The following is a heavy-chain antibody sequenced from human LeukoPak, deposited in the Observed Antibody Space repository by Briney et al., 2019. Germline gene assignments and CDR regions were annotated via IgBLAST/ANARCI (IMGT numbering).Heavy chain of an antibody. Sequence: PGGSLRLSCTASGFTFSSYTMSWVRQAPGKGLKWVSTITTGGPNTYYADSVKGRFTVSRDDSKNTLYLQMNSLRAEDTAVYYCARGSAWYFVFWGQGTRVTVSS. D-gene: IGHD6-19*01. CDR3: ARGSAWYFVF. CDR2: ITTGGPNT. CDR1: GFTFSSYT. V-gene: IGHV3-23*01. J-gene: IGHJ4*02.